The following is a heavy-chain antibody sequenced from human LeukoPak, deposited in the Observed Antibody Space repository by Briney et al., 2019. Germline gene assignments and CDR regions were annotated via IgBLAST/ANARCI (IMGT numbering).Heavy chain of an antibody. V-gene: IGHV3-30*03. CDR3: ARIYCTNGVCSNYFDY. CDR2: ISFDGSNN. CDR1: GFTFSGYG. J-gene: IGHJ4*02. D-gene: IGHD2-8*01. Sequence: GGSLRLSCAASGFTFSGYGMHWVRQAPGKGLEWVAVISFDGSNNYYVDSVKGRFTISRDNSKNTLYLQMNSLRAEDTAVYYCARIYCTNGVCSNYFDYWGQGTLFTVSS.